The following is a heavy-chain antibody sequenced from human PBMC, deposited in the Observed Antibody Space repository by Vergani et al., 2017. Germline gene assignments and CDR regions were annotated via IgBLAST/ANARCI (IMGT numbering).Heavy chain of an antibody. CDR2: ISWNSGSI. Sequence: VQLVESGGGVVQPGRSLRLSCAASGFTFDDYAMHWVRQAPGKGLEWVSGISWNSGSIGYADSVKGRFTISRDNAKNSLYLQMNSLRAEDTALYYCAKAMITFGGVIVNYFDYWGQGTLVTVSS. CDR3: AKAMITFGGVIVNYFDY. CDR1: GFTFDDYA. J-gene: IGHJ4*02. D-gene: IGHD3-16*02. V-gene: IGHV3-9*01.